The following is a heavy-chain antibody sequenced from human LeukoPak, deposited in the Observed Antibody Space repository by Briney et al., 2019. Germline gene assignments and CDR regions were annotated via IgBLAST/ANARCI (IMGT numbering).Heavy chain of an antibody. Sequence: SVKVSCKASGGTFSSYAISWVRQAPGQGLEWMGGIIPIFGTANYAQKFQGRVTITADKSTSTAYMELSSLRSEDTAVYYCARGGAGAAAGPTFYYYYMDVWGKGTTVTVSS. CDR3: ARGGAGAAAGPTFYYYYMDV. J-gene: IGHJ6*03. CDR2: IIPIFGTA. D-gene: IGHD6-13*01. V-gene: IGHV1-69*06. CDR1: GGTFSSYA.